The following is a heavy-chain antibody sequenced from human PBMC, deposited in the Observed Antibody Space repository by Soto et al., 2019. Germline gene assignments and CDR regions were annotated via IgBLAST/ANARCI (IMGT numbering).Heavy chain of an antibody. CDR3: ARSLVPAAVADSMGY. V-gene: IGHV3-21*01. CDR2: ISSSTSYI. D-gene: IGHD2-2*01. J-gene: IGHJ4*02. CDR1: GFTFSTYN. Sequence: GGSLRLSCAASGFTFSTYNMNWVRQAPGKGLEWVASISSSTSYIYYADSLKGRFTISRDNAKNSLYLQMNSLRAEDTAVYYCARSLVPAAVADSMGYWGQGTLVTVSS.